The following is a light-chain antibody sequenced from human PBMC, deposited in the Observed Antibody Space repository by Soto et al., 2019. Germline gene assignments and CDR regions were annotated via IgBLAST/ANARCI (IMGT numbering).Light chain of an antibody. J-gene: IGKJ5*01. CDR1: QVTSRY. Sequence: ENVLTQSPATLSLSPGERATLSCRASQVTSRYLSWYQQRPGQAPRLLIYGASSRATGIPDRFSRSGSGTDFSLTISRLEPEDFAVYYCQQYSTSPISFGQGTRLEIK. CDR2: GAS. CDR3: QQYSTSPIS. V-gene: IGKV3-20*01.